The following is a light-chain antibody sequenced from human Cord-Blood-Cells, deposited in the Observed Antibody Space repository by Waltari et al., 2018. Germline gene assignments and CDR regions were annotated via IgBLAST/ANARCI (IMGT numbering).Light chain of an antibody. CDR1: QSGSSGY. CDR3: QQYVSSQFT. V-gene: IGKV3-20*01. CDR2: AAS. Sequence: EMVLTQSPGTLSLSPGERATLSCRASQSGSSGYLAIYQQKPAQAPRLLIYAASSRATGIPDRLSGSGSGTDFTLTISRLEPEDFAVYYCQQYVSSQFTFGPGTKVDIK. J-gene: IGKJ3*01.